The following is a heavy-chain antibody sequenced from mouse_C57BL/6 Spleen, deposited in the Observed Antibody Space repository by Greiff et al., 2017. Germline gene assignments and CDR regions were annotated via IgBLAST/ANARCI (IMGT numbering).Heavy chain of an antibody. CDR3: ARSDDYGGGYYFDY. D-gene: IGHD2-4*01. J-gene: IGHJ2*01. CDR1: GYTFTSYW. CDR2: INPSNGGT. Sequence: QVQLQQPGTELVKPGASVKLSCKASGYTFTSYWMHWVKQRPGQGLEWIGNINPSNGGTNYNEKSKSKATLTVDKSSSTAYMQLSSQTSEYAAVYDCARSDDYGGGYYFDYWGQGTTLTVSS. V-gene: IGHV1-53*01.